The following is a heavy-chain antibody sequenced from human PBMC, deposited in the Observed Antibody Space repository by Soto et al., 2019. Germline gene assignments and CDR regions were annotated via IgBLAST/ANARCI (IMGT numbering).Heavy chain of an antibody. Sequence: SGPTLVNPTQTLTLTCTFSGFSLSTSGVGVGWIRQPPGKALEWLGIIYWDDDKRYRPSLKSRLTITRDTSKNQLVLTMTNMDPVDTATYYCAHLPWKQLWPRAPVVYWGQGTPVTVS. V-gene: IGHV2-5*02. CDR2: IYWDDDK. J-gene: IGHJ4*02. CDR3: AHLPWKQLWPRAPVVY. D-gene: IGHD5-18*01. CDR1: GFSLSTSGVG.